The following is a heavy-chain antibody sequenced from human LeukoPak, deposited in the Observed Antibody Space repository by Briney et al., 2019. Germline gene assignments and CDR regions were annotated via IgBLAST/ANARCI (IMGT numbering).Heavy chain of an antibody. D-gene: IGHD6-19*01. J-gene: IGHJ4*02. CDR2: INGDGGST. Sequence: GGSTRLSCAASGFTFANYAMHWVRQAPGKGLEWVSFINGDGGSTYYADSVKGRFTISRDNSKNSLYLQMNSLRAEDAAFYYCAKDNPDQWLSGVTWGQGTLVTVSS. CDR3: AKDNPDQWLSGVT. V-gene: IGHV3-43*02. CDR1: GFTFANYA.